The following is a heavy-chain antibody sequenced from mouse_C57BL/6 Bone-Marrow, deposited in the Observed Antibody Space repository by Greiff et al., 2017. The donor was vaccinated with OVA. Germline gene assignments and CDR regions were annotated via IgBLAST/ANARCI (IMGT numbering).Heavy chain of an antibody. CDR3: ARHLSYYYGSSYLPFDY. V-gene: IGHV5-6*01. Sequence: EVMLVESGGDLVKPGGSLKLSCAASGFTFSSYGMSWVRQTPDKRLEWVATISSGGSYTYYPDSVKGRFTISRDNAKNTLYLQMSSLKSEDTAMYYCARHLSYYYGSSYLPFDYWGQGTTLTVSS. CDR1: GFTFSSYG. D-gene: IGHD1-1*01. J-gene: IGHJ2*01. CDR2: ISSGGSYT.